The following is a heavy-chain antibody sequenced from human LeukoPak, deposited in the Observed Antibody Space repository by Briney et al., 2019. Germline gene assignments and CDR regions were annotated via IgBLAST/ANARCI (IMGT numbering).Heavy chain of an antibody. J-gene: IGHJ3*02. CDR2: ISSSSAYM. V-gene: IGHV3-21*01. D-gene: IGHD2-15*01. CDR1: GFTFSTYS. Sequence: PGGSLRLSCAASGFTFSTYSMNWVRQAPGKGLEWVSSISSSSAYMYYADSVKGRFTISRDNAKNSLFLQMNSLRAEDTAVFYCARDRYQGYNTGNDAFDIWGQGTMVTVSS. CDR3: ARDRYQGYNTGNDAFDI.